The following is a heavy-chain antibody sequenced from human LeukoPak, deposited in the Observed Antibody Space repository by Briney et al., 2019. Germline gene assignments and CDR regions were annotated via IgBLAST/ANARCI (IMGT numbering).Heavy chain of an antibody. V-gene: IGHV3-23*01. CDR3: AKEQWSELYYFDY. J-gene: IGHJ4*02. CDR2: TSGSVGST. Sequence: QSGGSLRLSCAASGFTFSSCAMSWVRQAPGKGLEWGSATSGSVGSTYYADSVKGRFTISRDNSKNTLYLQVNSLRAEDTAVYYCAKEQWSELYYFDYWGQGTLVTVSS. D-gene: IGHD2-15*01. CDR1: GFTFSSCA.